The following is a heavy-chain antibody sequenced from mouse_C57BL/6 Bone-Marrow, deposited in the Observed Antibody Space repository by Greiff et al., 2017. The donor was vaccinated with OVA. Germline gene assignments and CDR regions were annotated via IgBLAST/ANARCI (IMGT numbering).Heavy chain of an antibody. CDR1: GFSLTSYG. D-gene: IGHD1-1*01. CDR3: ARKDYGSSYDAMDY. V-gene: IGHV2-2*01. CDR2: IWSGGST. J-gene: IGHJ4*01. Sequence: VQGVESGPGLVQPSQSLSITCTVSGFSLTSYGVHWVRQSPGKGLEWLGVIWSGGSTDYNAAFISRLSISKDNSKSQVFFKMNSLQADDTAIYYCARKDYGSSYDAMDYWGQGTSVTVSS.